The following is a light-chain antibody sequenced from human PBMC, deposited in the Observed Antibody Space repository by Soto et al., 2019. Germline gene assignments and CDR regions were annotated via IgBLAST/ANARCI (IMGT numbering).Light chain of an antibody. CDR3: AAWDDSLNGRV. CDR2: SDN. V-gene: IGLV1-44*01. CDR1: SSNLGSNS. Sequence: QSVLTQPPSASGTPGQRVTISCSGSSSNLGSNSVNWYQQVPGTAPKLLISSDNQRPSGVPDRFSGSQSGTSASLAISGLQSEDEADYYCAAWDDSLNGRVFGGGTKVTVL. J-gene: IGLJ3*02.